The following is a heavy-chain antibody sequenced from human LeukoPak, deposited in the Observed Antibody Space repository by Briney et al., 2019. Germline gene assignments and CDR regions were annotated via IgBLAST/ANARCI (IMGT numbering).Heavy chain of an antibody. CDR3: ASGGYCSGGNCFGNDF. Sequence: GGSLRLSCAASGFTFSSYSMNWVRQAPGRGLEWVGRIRNKAKRYATDYAATVKGRFTISRDDSKNSLYLQMDGLKTEDTAVYYCASGGYCSGGNCFGNDFWGQGTLVTVSS. V-gene: IGHV3-72*01. CDR2: IRNKAKRYAT. J-gene: IGHJ4*02. D-gene: IGHD2-15*01. CDR1: GFTFSSYS.